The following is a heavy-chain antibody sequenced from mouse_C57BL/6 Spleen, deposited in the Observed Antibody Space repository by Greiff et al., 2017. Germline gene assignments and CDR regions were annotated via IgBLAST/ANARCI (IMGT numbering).Heavy chain of an antibody. CDR1: GYTFTSYW. CDR2: IDPSDSYT. CDR3: ARREGLRRDYYAMDD. V-gene: IGHV1-50*01. Sequence: QVQLQQPGAELVKPGASVKLSCKASGYTFTSYWMQWVKQRPGQGLEWIGEIDPSDSYTNYNQKFKGKATLPVDTSSSTAYMQLSSLTSEDSAVYYCARREGLRRDYYAMDDWGQGTSVTVSS. J-gene: IGHJ4*01. D-gene: IGHD2-4*01.